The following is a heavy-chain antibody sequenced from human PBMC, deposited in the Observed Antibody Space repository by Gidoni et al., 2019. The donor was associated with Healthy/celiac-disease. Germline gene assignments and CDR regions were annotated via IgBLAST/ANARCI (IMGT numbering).Heavy chain of an antibody. V-gene: IGHV3-7*01. CDR2: IKQDGSEK. CDR3: ARAGIVGATKYYYYYGMDV. CDR1: GFTFRSYW. D-gene: IGHD1-26*01. Sequence: EVQLVESGGGLVQPGGSLRLSCAASGFTFRSYWMSWVRQAPGKGLEWVAKIKQDGSEKYYVDSVKGRFTISRDNAKNSLYLQMNSLRAEDTAVYYCARAGIVGATKYYYYYGMDVWGQGTTVTVSS. J-gene: IGHJ6*02.